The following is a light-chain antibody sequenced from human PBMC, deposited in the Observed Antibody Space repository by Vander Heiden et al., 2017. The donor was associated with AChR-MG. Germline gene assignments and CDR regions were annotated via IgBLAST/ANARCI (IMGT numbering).Light chain of an antibody. J-gene: IGKJ1*01. CDR1: QSISSW. CDR3: QQYNTYSVWT. CDR2: KAS. Sequence: DFQMTQSPPTLSASVGDRVTITCRASQSISSWLAWYQQKPGKAPKLLIYKASNLETGVPSRFRGSGSGTEFTLTISSLQPDDFATYYCQQYNTYSVWTFGQGTKVDIK. V-gene: IGKV1-5*03.